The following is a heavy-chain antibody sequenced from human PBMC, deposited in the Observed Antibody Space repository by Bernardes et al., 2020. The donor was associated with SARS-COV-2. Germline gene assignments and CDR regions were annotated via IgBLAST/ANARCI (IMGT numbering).Heavy chain of an antibody. CDR1: GLTFSRSW. V-gene: IGHV3-7*01. Sequence: GGSLRLSCAVSGLTFSRSWMNWVRQAPGKGLEWMAGMNEDGSQKFYVGSVKGRFTISRDNTKNSAFLQMTSLRVEDTAIYYCVRDGGYSKYDYWGQGTLVTVSS. J-gene: IGHJ4*02. CDR2: MNEDGSQK. D-gene: IGHD2-15*01. CDR3: VRDGGYSKYDY.